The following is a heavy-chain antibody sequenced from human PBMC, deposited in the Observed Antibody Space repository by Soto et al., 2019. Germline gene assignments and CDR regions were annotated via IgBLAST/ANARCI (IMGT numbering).Heavy chain of an antibody. CDR1: GHTFSSYV. CDR3: ARVTGYYVPDY. J-gene: IGHJ4*02. D-gene: IGHD3-9*01. Sequence: ASGKVSCKGSGHTFSSYVMHWVRQAPGQRLEWMGWINAGNGNTKYSQKFQGRVSITRDTSASTVYMELSSLRSEDTAVYYCARVTGYYVPDYWGQGTLVTVSS. CDR2: INAGNGNT. V-gene: IGHV1-3*01.